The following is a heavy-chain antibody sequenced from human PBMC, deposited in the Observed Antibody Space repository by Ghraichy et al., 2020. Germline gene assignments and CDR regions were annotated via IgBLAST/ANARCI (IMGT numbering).Heavy chain of an antibody. D-gene: IGHD3-22*01. CDR3: AKIFRRRLSGYYFEYFQH. Sequence: GGSLRLSCAASGFTFSSYAMSWVRQAPGKGLEWVSAISGSGGSTYYADSVKGRFTISRDNSKNTLYLQMNSLRAEDTAVYYCAKIFRRRLSGYYFEYFQHWGQGTLVTVSS. CDR2: ISGSGGST. V-gene: IGHV3-23*01. CDR1: GFTFSSYA. J-gene: IGHJ1*01.